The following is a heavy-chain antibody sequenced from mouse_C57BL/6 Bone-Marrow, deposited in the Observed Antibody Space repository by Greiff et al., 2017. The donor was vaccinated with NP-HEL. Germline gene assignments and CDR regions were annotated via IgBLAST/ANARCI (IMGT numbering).Heavy chain of an antibody. CDR2: INPNNGGP. D-gene: IGHD4-1*01. CDR1: GYTFTDYN. V-gene: IGHV1-18*01. Sequence: EVQLQQSGPELVKPGASVKIPCKASGYTFTDYNMDWVKQSHGKSLEWIGDINPNNGGPIYNQKFKGKATLTVDKSSSTAYMELRSLTSEDTAVYYCARGPLNWEGLPGFAYWGQGTLVTVSA. J-gene: IGHJ3*01. CDR3: ARGPLNWEGLPGFAY.